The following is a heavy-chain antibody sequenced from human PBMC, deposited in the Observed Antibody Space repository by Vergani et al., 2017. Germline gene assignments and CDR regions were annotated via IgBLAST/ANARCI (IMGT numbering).Heavy chain of an antibody. CDR2: ISWNSDSI. V-gene: IGHV3-9*01. Sequence: EVQLVESGGGLVPPGRSLRLSCAASGFTFDDYAMHWVRQAPGKGLEWVSRISWNSDSIGYGNSVKGRFTISRINAKKSLYLQMNSLRPEDTALYYCAKAGLGGSGWAYFDYWGQGTLVTVSS. CDR1: GFTFDDYA. D-gene: IGHD6-19*01. J-gene: IGHJ4*02. CDR3: AKAGLGGSGWAYFDY.